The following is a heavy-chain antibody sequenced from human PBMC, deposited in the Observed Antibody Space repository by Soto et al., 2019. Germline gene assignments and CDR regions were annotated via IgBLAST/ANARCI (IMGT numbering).Heavy chain of an antibody. CDR1: GYTFTSYG. V-gene: IGHV1-18*01. CDR3: ARDWSGY. CDR2: ISAYNGNT. Sequence: QVQLVQSGAEVKKPGASVKVSCKASGYTFTSYGISWVRQAPGQGLEWLGWISAYNGNTDYAQKFQDRVTMTTDTATSTDYMELRSLTSDDTAVYYCARDWSGYWGQGTLLTVSS. J-gene: IGHJ4*02. D-gene: IGHD3-3*01.